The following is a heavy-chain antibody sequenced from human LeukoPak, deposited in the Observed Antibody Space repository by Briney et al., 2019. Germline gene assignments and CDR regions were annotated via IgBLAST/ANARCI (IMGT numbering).Heavy chain of an antibody. CDR2: IIPILGTA. J-gene: IGHJ4*02. CDR1: GGTFSSYA. D-gene: IGHD5-18*01. CDR3: TGYSYGSYYFDY. V-gene: IGHV1-69*13. Sequence: SVKVSCKASGGTFSSYAISWVRQAPGQGLEWMGGIIPILGTANYAQKFQGRVTITADESTSTAYMELSSLRSEDTAVYYCTGYSYGSYYFDYWGQGTLVTVSS.